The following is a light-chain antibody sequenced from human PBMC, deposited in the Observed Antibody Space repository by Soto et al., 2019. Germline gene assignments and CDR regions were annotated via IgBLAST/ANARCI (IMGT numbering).Light chain of an antibody. V-gene: IGKV3-20*01. CDR1: QSLNTNS. CDR2: AAS. CDR3: QQYNASPLT. J-gene: IGKJ3*01. Sequence: EIVLTQSPGTLSLSPGEGASLSCRASQSLNTNSLAWYQQKPGQTPRLLIYAASTRDTDIPDRFIGSGSGTDFALTITRLEPEDFALYYCQQYNASPLTFGPGTKLAVK.